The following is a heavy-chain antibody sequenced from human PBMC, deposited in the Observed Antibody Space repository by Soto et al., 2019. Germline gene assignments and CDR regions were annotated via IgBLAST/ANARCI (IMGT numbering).Heavy chain of an antibody. Sequence: SGPTLVNPTQTLTLTCSFSGFSLSTTAVGVGWIRQPPGKALEWLALIYWDDDKRYSPSLKSRLTITKDTSKNQVVLTMTNMDPVDTATFYCAPGISMVRGVVVLAYWGQGTLVPVSS. CDR2: IYWDDDK. CDR1: GFSLSTTAVG. D-gene: IGHD3-10*01. CDR3: APGISMVRGVVVLAY. J-gene: IGHJ4*02. V-gene: IGHV2-5*02.